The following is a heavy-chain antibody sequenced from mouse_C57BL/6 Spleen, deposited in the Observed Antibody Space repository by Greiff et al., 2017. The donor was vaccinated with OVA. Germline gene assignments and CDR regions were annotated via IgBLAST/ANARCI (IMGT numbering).Heavy chain of an antibody. J-gene: IGHJ3*01. CDR1: GYTFTSYW. V-gene: IGHV1-69*01. Sequence: QVQLQQPGAELVMPGASVKLSCKASGYTFTSYWIHWVKQRPGQGLEWIGEIDPSDSYTNYNQKFKGKSTLTVDKSSSTAYMQLSSLTSEDSAVYYCARGDAQAYWGQGTLVTVSA. CDR3: ARGDAQAY. CDR2: IDPSDSYT.